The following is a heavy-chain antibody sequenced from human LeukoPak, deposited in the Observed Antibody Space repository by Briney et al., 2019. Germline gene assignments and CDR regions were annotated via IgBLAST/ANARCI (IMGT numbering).Heavy chain of an antibody. CDR2: ISTYNGNT. CDR3: ARITQTDYDFDY. Sequence: ASVKVSCKASGGTFSSYAISWVRQAPGQGLEWMGWISTYNGNTDYAQKLQGRVTMTTDTSTSTAYMELRSLRSDDTAVYYCARITQTDYDFDYWGQGTLVTVSS. CDR1: GGTFSSYA. J-gene: IGHJ4*02. D-gene: IGHD4-17*01. V-gene: IGHV1-18*01.